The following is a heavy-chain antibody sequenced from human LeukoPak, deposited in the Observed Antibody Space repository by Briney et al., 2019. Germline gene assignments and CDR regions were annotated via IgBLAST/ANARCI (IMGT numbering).Heavy chain of an antibody. V-gene: IGHV1-46*01. D-gene: IGHD1-26*01. Sequence: ASVKVSCKPSGYPFITHYIHWVRQAPGQGPEWMGIIKLSGGSTHYTQNFQGGVTMTRDTSISTAYMELSSLTSDDTAVYYCAREVARSGSYFDYWGQGTLVTVSS. CDR3: AREVARSGSYFDY. CDR2: IKLSGGST. CDR1: GYPFITHY. J-gene: IGHJ4*02.